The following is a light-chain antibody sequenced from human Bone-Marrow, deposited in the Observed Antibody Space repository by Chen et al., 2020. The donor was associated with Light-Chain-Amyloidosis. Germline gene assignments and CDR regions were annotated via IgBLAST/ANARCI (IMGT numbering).Light chain of an antibody. Sequence: YVLTQQSSVSVAPGQTATIACGGNNIGATSVHWYQQTPGQAPLLVVYAGSDRPSGIPERLSGSNSGNTATLTISRVEAGDEAGYYCQVWDRSSDRPVFGGGTKLTVL. J-gene: IGLJ3*02. CDR3: QVWDRSSDRPV. CDR2: AGS. CDR1: NIGATS. V-gene: IGLV3-21*02.